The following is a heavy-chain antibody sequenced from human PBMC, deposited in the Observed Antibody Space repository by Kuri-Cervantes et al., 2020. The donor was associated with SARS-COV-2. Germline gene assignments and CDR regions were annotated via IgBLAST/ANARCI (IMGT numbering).Heavy chain of an antibody. J-gene: IGHJ6*02. V-gene: IGHV3-74*01. Sequence: SAVSGVTYRSHCIHRVRQAQGKGLVWVSRINGDGTITYYADSLKCLFTISRDNAKNTLYLQMNSLRAEDTAVYYCARGPRYCSSTGCYPGLLRHYYGMTVWCPGATVHVAS. D-gene: IGHD2-2*01. CDR2: INGDGTIT. CDR3: ARGPRYCSSTGCYPGLLRHYYGMTV. CDR1: GVTYRSHC.